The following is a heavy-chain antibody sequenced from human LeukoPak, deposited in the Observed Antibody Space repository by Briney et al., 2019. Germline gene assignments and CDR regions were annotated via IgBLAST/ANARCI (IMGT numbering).Heavy chain of an antibody. V-gene: IGHV3-53*01. CDR3: ARVVGNCFDP. Sequence: GGSLRLSCAASGFTVSSNYMSWVRQAPGKGLEWVSVIYSGGSTYYAASVKGRFTISRDNSKNTLYLQMNSLSAEDTAVYYWARVVGNCFDPWGQGTLVTVSS. CDR2: IYSGGST. CDR1: GFTVSSNY. D-gene: IGHD1-26*01. J-gene: IGHJ5*02.